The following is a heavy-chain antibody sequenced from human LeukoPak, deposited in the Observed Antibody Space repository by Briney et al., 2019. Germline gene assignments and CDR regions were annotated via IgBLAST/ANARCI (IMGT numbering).Heavy chain of an antibody. Sequence: PGGSLRLSCAGAGFSITDHHMDWVRQAPGKGLEWVGRSTTTKPIIFPTQSAASVRCRFTISRDDSQNSLYLQLNSLKTEDTAVYYCVRVVTTGSGWYHFDNWGLGTLVTVSS. J-gene: IGHJ4*02. CDR1: GFSITDHH. CDR3: VRVVTTGSGWYHFDN. D-gene: IGHD6-13*01. CDR2: STTTKPIIFPT. V-gene: IGHV3-72*01.